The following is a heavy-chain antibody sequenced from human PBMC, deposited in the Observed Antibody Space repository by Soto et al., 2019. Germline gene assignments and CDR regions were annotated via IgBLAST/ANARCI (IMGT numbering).Heavy chain of an antibody. CDR2: INPDDSDT. D-gene: IGHD3-3*01. J-gene: IGHJ6*02. CDR3: ARRFKSYFDFWSGYRYPSGMDV. CDR1: GYSFTTYW. Sequence: PGESLKISCKGSGYSFTTYWIAWVRQMPGKGLEWMGIINPDDSDTRYRPSFQGQVTISADKSISTAYLQWSSLKASDTAMYYCARRFKSYFDFWSGYRYPSGMDVWGQGTTVTVSS. V-gene: IGHV5-51*01.